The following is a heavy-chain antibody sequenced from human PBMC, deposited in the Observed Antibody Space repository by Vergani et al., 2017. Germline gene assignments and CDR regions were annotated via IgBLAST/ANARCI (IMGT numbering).Heavy chain of an antibody. CDR2: IYTSGST. CDR1: GGSISSGSYY. CDR3: AREEWFGEYDAFDI. Sequence: QVQLQESGPGLVKPSQTLSLTCTVSGGSISSGSYYCSWIRQPAGKGLEWIGRIYTSGSTNYNPSLKSRVTMSVDTSKNQFSLKLSSVTAADTAVYYCAREEWFGEYDAFDIWGQGTMVTVSS. V-gene: IGHV4-61*02. D-gene: IGHD3-10*01. J-gene: IGHJ3*02.